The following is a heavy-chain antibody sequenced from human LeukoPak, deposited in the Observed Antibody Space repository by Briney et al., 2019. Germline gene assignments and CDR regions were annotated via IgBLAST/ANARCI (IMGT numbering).Heavy chain of an antibody. CDR1: GFTFSSYA. V-gene: IGHV3-23*01. D-gene: IGHD3-22*01. J-gene: IGHJ4*02. CDR3: ARRYDSSGYPPTPFDY. Sequence: GGSLRLSCAASGFTFSSYAMSWVRQAPGKGLEWVSAISGSGGSTYYADSVKGRFTISRDNSKNTLYLQMDSLRAEDTAVYYCARRYDSSGYPPTPFDYWGQGTLVTVSS. CDR2: ISGSGGST.